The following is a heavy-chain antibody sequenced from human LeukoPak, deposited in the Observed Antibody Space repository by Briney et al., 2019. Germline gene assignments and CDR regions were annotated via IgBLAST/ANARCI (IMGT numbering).Heavy chain of an antibody. Sequence: PGGSLRLSCAASGFTFSSYSMNWVRQAPGKGLEWVSSISSSSSYIYYADSVKGRFTISRDNAKNSLYLQMNSLRAEDTAVYYCAGNGREYCSSTSCWVGAFDIWGQGTMVTVSS. D-gene: IGHD2-2*01. V-gene: IGHV3-21*01. J-gene: IGHJ3*02. CDR3: AGNGREYCSSTSCWVGAFDI. CDR1: GFTFSSYS. CDR2: ISSSSSYI.